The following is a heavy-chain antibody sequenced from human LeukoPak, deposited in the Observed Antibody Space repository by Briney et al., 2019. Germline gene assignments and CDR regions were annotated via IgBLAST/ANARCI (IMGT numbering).Heavy chain of an antibody. V-gene: IGHV3-15*01. J-gene: IGHJ4*02. D-gene: IGHD2-15*01. CDR2: VKSKTDGGTT. CDR3: IIGATPR. Sequence: PGGSLRLLCAASGFTFRNAYMNWVRQAAGKGLEWVGHVKSKTDGGTTDYAAPVKGRFTIARDDSKDTVYLQMTSLKTEDTAVYYCIIGATPRWGQGTLVTVSS. CDR1: GFTFRNAY.